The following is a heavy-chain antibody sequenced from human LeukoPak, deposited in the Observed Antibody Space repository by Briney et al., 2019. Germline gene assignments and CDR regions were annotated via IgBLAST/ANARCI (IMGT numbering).Heavy chain of an antibody. D-gene: IGHD3-10*01. Sequence: GASVKVSCKASGYTFTSYGISWVRQAPGQGLEWMGWISAYNGNTNYAQKFQGRVTMTRNTSISTAYMELSSLRSEDTAVFFCARDVLTFHLESGLGYWGQGTLVTVSS. CDR3: ARDVLTFHLESGLGY. CDR2: ISAYNGNT. CDR1: GYTFTSYG. J-gene: IGHJ4*02. V-gene: IGHV1-18*01.